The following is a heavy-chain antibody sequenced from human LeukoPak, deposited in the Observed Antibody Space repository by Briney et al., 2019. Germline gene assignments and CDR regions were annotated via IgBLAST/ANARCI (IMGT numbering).Heavy chain of an antibody. CDR3: ARGTSGYVFFDY. CDR1: GGSISSGDYY. V-gene: IGHV4-30-4*08. J-gene: IGHJ4*02. Sequence: SETLSLTCTVSGGSISSGDYYWSWIRQPPGKGLEWIGYIYYSGSTYYNPSLKSRVTISVDTSKNQFSLKLSPVTAADTAVYYCARGTSGYVFFDYWGQGTLVTVSS. CDR2: IYYSGST. D-gene: IGHD5-12*01.